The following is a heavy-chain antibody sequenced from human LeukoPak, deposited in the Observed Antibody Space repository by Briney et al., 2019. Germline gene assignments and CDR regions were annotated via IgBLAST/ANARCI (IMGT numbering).Heavy chain of an antibody. CDR2: ISHDEINK. V-gene: IGHV3-30*04. D-gene: IGHD6-19*01. CDR3: ARDRREYSSGWYFDQ. CDR1: GLISSSYA. Sequence: PGGALILSCLVSGLISSSYAMHWVGHPPGGRLEWWAVISHDEINKYYADSVKGRFTISREISKNTLYVQMKSLRGEDTAVYYCARDRREYSSGWYFDQWGQGILVTVSS. J-gene: IGHJ4*02.